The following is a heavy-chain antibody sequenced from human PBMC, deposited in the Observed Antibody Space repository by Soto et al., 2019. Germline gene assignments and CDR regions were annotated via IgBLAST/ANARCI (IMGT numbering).Heavy chain of an antibody. CDR1: GFTFNIYA. Sequence: QAQLVESGGGVVQPGRSLRLSCAASGFTFNIYALHWVRQAPGKGLEWVAVISFDGTKKYYSDSVKGRFTISRDNLKNTVYLQMNILRVEDAALYFCAREDDYGYRYINYGLDVWGQGTTVTVSS. D-gene: IGHD4-17*01. V-gene: IGHV3-30-3*01. J-gene: IGHJ6*02. CDR2: ISFDGTKK. CDR3: AREDDYGYRYINYGLDV.